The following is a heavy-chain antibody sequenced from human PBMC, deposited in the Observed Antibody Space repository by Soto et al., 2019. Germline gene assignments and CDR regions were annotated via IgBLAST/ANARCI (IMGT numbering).Heavy chain of an antibody. D-gene: IGHD2-15*01. CDR1: GFTFNTYD. Sequence: EVQLLESGGGLVQPGGSLRLSCAASGFTFNTYDMSWVRQAPGTGLEWVSSIATTGETTFYADSVRGRFTISRDNSKHTLFLQINTLRADDTAIYYCVRHGGGWGHGTLVTVSS. CDR3: VRHGGG. CDR2: IATTGETT. V-gene: IGHV3-23*01. J-gene: IGHJ4*01.